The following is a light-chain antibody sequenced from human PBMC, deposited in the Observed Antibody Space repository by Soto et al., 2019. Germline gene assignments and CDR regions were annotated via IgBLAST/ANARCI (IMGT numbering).Light chain of an antibody. CDR2: GNS. CDR1: SSNIGAGYD. V-gene: IGLV1-40*01. J-gene: IGLJ2*01. CDR3: QSYDSSLRGSNVV. Sequence: QSVLTQPPSVSGAPGQRVTISCTGSSSNIGAGYDVHWYQQLPGTAPKLLIYGNSNRPSGVPDRLSGSKSGTSASLAITGLQAEDEADYYCQSYDSSLRGSNVVFGGGTKLTVL.